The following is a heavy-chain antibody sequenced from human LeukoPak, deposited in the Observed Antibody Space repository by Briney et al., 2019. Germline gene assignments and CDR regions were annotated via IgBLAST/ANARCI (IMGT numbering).Heavy chain of an antibody. Sequence: GGSLRLSCAASGFTFSNYWMNWVRQAPGKGLEWVANIKQDGSEKYYVDSVKGRFTISRDNAKNSLYLQMNSLRPDDTAFYYCAKAPPYYSDSSGYFQHWGQGTLVTVSS. D-gene: IGHD3-22*01. CDR2: IKQDGSEK. J-gene: IGHJ1*01. CDR3: AKAPPYYSDSSGYFQH. CDR1: GFTFSNYW. V-gene: IGHV3-7*03.